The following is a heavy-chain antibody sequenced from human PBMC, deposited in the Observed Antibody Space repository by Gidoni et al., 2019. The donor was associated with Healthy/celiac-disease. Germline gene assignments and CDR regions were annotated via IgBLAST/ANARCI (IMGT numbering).Heavy chain of an antibody. V-gene: IGHV1-24*01. Sequence: QVQLVQSGAEVKKPGASVKVSCKVSGYTLTELPMHWVRQAPGKGLEWMGGFDPEDGETIYAQKFQGRVTMTEDTSTDTAYMELSSLRSEDTAVYYCATIPHYYDSSGYYSMGWFDPWGQGTLVTVSS. CDR3: ATIPHYYDSSGYYSMGWFDP. CDR2: FDPEDGET. J-gene: IGHJ5*02. D-gene: IGHD3-22*01. CDR1: GYTLTELP.